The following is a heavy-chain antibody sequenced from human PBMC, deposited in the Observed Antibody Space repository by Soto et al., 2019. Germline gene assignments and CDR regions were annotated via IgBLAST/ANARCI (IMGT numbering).Heavy chain of an antibody. CDR1: GFTFSNYA. V-gene: IGHV3-23*01. Sequence: PGGSLRLSCAASGFTFSNYAMSRVRQAPGKGLEWVSGIGGRGTSSYYADSVKGRFAISRDNSYNTLFLQLHSLRAEDTAVYYCAKSRYADSSGDYYDFWGQGTRVTVSS. J-gene: IGHJ4*02. CDR3: AKSRYADSSGDYYDF. CDR2: IGGRGTSS. D-gene: IGHD3-22*01.